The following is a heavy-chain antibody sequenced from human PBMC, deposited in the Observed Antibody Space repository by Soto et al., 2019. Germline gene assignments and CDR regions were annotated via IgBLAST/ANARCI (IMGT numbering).Heavy chain of an antibody. V-gene: IGHV3-30-3*01. CDR3: ARGQPPHF. D-gene: IGHD6-13*01. CDR2: ISYDGSNK. Sequence: QVQLVESGGGVVQPGRSLRLSCAASGFTFSSYAMHWVRQAPGKGLEWVAVISYDGSNKYYADSVKGRFTISRDNSKNTLYMQMNSLRAEDTAVYYCARGQPPHFWSQGTLVTVSS. J-gene: IGHJ4*02. CDR1: GFTFSSYA.